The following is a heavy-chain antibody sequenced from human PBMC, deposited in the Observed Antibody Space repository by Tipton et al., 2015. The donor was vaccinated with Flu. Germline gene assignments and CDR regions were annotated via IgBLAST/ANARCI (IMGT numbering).Heavy chain of an antibody. V-gene: IGHV4-34*01. J-gene: IGHJ4*02. Sequence: LSLTCAVYGGSFSGYYWSWIRQPPGKGLEWIGEINHSGSTNYNPSLKSRVTISVDTSKNQFSLKVASVTAADTAVYYCARGLYGSGSYQRRYFDSWGQGTLVTVSS. D-gene: IGHD3-10*01. CDR2: INHSGST. CDR1: GGSFSGYY. CDR3: ARGLYGSGSYQRRYFDS.